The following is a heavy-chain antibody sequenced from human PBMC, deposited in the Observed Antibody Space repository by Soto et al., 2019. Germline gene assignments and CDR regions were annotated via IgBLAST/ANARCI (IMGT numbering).Heavy chain of an antibody. Sequence: QVQLQESGPGLVRPSQTLSLTCTVSAGSIGTFNYYWSWIRQHPEKGLEWIGYISYSGSTFYHSSLKSRVTISLDTSKKQFSLTLTSVTAADTAVYYCARSAQWDGFDPWGQGTMVTVSS. D-gene: IGHD2-8*01. CDR3: ARSAQWDGFDP. CDR1: AGSIGTFNYY. J-gene: IGHJ3*01. V-gene: IGHV4-31*03. CDR2: ISYSGST.